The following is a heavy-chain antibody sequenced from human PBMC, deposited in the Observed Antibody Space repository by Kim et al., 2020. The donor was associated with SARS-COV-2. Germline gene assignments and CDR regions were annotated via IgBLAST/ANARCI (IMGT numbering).Heavy chain of an antibody. Sequence: SETLSLTCAVSGGSISSSNWWSWVRQPPGKGLEWIGEIYHSGSTNYNPSLKSRVTISVDKSKNQFSLKLSSVTAADTAVYYCARDPSLGDSSGYYFDYWGQGTLVTVSS. CDR3: ARDPSLGDSSGYYFDY. V-gene: IGHV4-4*02. CDR2: IYHSGST. D-gene: IGHD3-22*01. CDR1: GGSISSSNW. J-gene: IGHJ4*02.